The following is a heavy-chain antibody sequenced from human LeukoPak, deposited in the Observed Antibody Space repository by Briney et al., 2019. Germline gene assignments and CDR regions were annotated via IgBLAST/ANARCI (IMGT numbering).Heavy chain of an antibody. CDR3: ARGTRYCSGSSCYGYYYMDV. CDR1: GGTFSSYA. Sequence: SVKVSCKASGGTFSSYAISWVRQAPGQGLEWMGGIIPIFVTANYAQKFQGRVTITADESTSTAYMELSSLRSEDTAVYYCARGTRYCSGSSCYGYYYMDVWGKGTTVTISS. CDR2: IIPIFVTA. J-gene: IGHJ6*03. V-gene: IGHV1-69*13. D-gene: IGHD2-15*01.